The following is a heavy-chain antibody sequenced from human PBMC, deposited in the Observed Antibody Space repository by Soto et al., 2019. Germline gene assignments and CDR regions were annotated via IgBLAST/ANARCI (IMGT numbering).Heavy chain of an antibody. Sequence: GASVKVSCKASGGTFSSYAISWVRQAPGQGLEWMGGIIPMSRPANYAQKFQGRATITADESTSTAYMELTSLKSEDTAVYYCAGTSRGSNDDRSVYYWSWFDPWGQGTLVTVSS. V-gene: IGHV1-69*13. CDR1: GGTFSSYA. CDR2: IIPMSRPA. D-gene: IGHD3-22*01. J-gene: IGHJ5*02. CDR3: AGTSRGSNDDRSVYYWSWFDP.